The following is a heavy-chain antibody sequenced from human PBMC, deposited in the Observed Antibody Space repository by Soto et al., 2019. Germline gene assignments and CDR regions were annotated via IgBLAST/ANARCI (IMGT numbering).Heavy chain of an antibody. CDR2: ITAYNGNT. J-gene: IGHJ5*02. D-gene: IGHD1-26*01. Sequence: QVQLVQSGAEVKKPGASVMVSCKTSGYIFTSYGVSWVRQAPGQGLEWMGWITAYNGNTNYAQKFQCRVTMITDTSTTTAYMELKSLRSDDTAVYYCARGGVGATSGWFDPWGQGTLVTVSS. CDR3: ARGGVGATSGWFDP. V-gene: IGHV1-18*01. CDR1: GYIFTSYG.